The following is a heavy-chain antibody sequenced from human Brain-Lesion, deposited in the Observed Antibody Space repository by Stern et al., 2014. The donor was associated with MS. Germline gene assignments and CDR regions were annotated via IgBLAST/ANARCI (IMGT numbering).Heavy chain of an antibody. V-gene: IGHV3-74*02. J-gene: IGHJ4*02. CDR1: GFNFSSYW. Sequence: EVQLVESGGALVQPGGSLRLSCAASGFNFSSYWMHWVRQFPEKGLVWVAQINRDGSDPSYADSVKGRFSISRDNIRNMLYLRMTSLRAEDTAVYYCARGVGDYWGQGARVTVSS. D-gene: IGHD3-16*01. CDR3: ARGVGDY. CDR2: INRDGSDP.